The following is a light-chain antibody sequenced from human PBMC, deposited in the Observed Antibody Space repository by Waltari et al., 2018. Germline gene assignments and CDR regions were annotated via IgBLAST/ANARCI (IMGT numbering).Light chain of an antibody. CDR2: DVT. J-gene: IGLJ1*01. CDR1: SSDVGGYNF. CDR3: CSDAGSYTYV. V-gene: IGLV2-11*01. Sequence: QSALTQPRSVSGSPGQAVTISCTGTSSDVGGYNFVSWYQQHPGKAPKLMIYDVTKRPSGVPDRFSGTKSGKTASLTIAGLQAEDEADYCCCSDAGSYTYVFGTGTKVTVL.